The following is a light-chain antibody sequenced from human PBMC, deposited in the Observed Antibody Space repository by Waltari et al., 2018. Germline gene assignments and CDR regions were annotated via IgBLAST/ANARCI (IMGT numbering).Light chain of an antibody. V-gene: IGLV2-14*03. J-gene: IGLJ3*02. Sequence: QSALTQPASVSGSPGQSITISCTGTSSDVGGYNYVSWYQQHPGKAPKLMIYDVTNRPTGVSYRFSGSKSGNTASLTISGLQAEDEADYYCSSYTSSLTLVFGGGTKLTVL. CDR3: SSYTSSLTLV. CDR2: DVT. CDR1: SSDVGGYNY.